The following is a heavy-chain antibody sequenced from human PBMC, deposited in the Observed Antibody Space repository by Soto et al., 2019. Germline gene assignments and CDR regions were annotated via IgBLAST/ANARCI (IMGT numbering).Heavy chain of an antibody. CDR1: GVPVSSGSYY. CDR2: IYYSESP. J-gene: IGHJ3*01. V-gene: IGHV4-61*01. D-gene: IGHD2-15*01. CDR3: AREFVGVVAADDAFDF. Sequence: SETLSPTCTVSGVPVSSGSYYWSSLRQPPGRALELLRHIYYSESPIHNPSLKRRVTISVDTSKNQFSLKLSSVTAADTAVYYCAREFVGVVAADDAFDFWGQGTMVTVSS.